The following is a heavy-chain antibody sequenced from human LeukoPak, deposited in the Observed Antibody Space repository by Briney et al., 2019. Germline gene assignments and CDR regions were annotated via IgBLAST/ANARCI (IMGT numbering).Heavy chain of an antibody. CDR2: INPSGGST. D-gene: IGHD2-21*02. V-gene: IGHV1-46*01. CDR3: ARDNHCDSEFDY. Sequence: ASVKVSCKASGYTFTSYYMHWVRQAPGQGLEWMGIINPSGGSTSYAQKFQGRVTMTRDTSTSTVYMELSNLRSEDTAAYYCARDNHCDSEFDYWGQGTLVTVSS. CDR1: GYTFTSYY. J-gene: IGHJ4*02.